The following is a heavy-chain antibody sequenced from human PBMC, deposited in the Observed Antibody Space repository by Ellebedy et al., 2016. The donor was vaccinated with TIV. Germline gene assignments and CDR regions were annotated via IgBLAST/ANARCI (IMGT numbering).Heavy chain of an antibody. Sequence: ASVKVSXKVSGYTFTRYGMSWVRQAPGQGLEWMGWIAVYNGHTKYAQKFQDRVVMTTETAMSTVYMELRSLRSDDTAVYYCARSRLGGGHWYFDFWGRGTLVTVSS. D-gene: IGHD3-10*01. CDR1: GYTFTRYG. CDR3: ARSRLGGGHWYFDF. CDR2: IAVYNGHT. J-gene: IGHJ2*01. V-gene: IGHV1-18*01.